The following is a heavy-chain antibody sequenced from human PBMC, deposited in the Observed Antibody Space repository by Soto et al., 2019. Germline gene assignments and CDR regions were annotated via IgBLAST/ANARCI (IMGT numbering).Heavy chain of an antibody. J-gene: IGHJ4*02. V-gene: IGHV3-7*01. CDR2: IKQDGSEK. Sequence: GGSLRLSCAVSGFTFSSYWMSWVRQTPGKGLEWVANIKQDGSEKYYVDSVKGRFTISRDNAKNSLFLQMNSLRAEDTAVYYCARDFRTEIFDYWGQGTLVTVSS. CDR3: ARDFRTEIFDY. CDR1: GFTFSSYW.